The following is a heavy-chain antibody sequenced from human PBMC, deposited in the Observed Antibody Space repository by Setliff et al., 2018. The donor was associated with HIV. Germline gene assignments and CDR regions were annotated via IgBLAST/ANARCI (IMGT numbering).Heavy chain of an antibody. CDR3: AKDRDERWFVELLSPFTFDY. V-gene: IGHV3-23*01. D-gene: IGHD3-10*01. Sequence: PGGSLRLSCAASGFTFSNYAMSWVRQAPGKGLEWVSAIYGSSGSTNYADSVKGRFTISRDNSKNTLYLQMNSLRAEDTAVYYCAKDRDERWFVELLSPFTFDYWGQGTLVTVSS. CDR2: IYGSSGST. J-gene: IGHJ4*02. CDR1: GFTFSNYA.